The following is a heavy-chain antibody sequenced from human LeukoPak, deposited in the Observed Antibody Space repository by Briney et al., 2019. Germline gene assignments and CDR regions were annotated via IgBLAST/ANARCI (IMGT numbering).Heavy chain of an antibody. CDR1: GGSISSGNYF. CDR2: IYYGGNT. Sequence: SETLSLTCTVSGGSISSGNYFWSWIRQHPGKGLEWIGYIYYGGNTYYNPSLESRVTISVDTSKNQFSLKLSSVTAADTAVYYCAREVIAAADTDAFDIWGQGTMVTVSS. D-gene: IGHD6-13*01. V-gene: IGHV4-31*03. CDR3: AREVIAAADTDAFDI. J-gene: IGHJ3*02.